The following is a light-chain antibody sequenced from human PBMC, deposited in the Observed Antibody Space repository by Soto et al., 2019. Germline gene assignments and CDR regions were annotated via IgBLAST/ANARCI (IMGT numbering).Light chain of an antibody. CDR1: QSVSSSH. CDR2: GAS. J-gene: IGKJ4*01. V-gene: IGKV3-20*01. Sequence: EIVLTQSPETLSMSPGDRDTLSCRASQSVSSSHLAWYQQKPGQAPRLLIYGASNRATGIPDRFSGSGSGTDFTLTISRLEADDFAVHYCQQYGSSPLTFGGGTKVEIK. CDR3: QQYGSSPLT.